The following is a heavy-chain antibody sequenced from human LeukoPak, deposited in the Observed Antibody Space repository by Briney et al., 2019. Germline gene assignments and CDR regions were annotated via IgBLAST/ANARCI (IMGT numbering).Heavy chain of an antibody. Sequence: ASVKVSCKASGYTFTSYAMHWVRQAPGQRLEWMGWINAGNGNTKYSQKFQGRVTITRDTSASTAYMELSSLRSEDTAVYYCARDLRNIVATNIRGYYYYGMDVWGQGTTVTVSS. CDR1: GYTFTSYA. CDR3: ARDLRNIVATNIRGYYYYGMDV. V-gene: IGHV1-3*01. D-gene: IGHD5-12*01. J-gene: IGHJ6*02. CDR2: INAGNGNT.